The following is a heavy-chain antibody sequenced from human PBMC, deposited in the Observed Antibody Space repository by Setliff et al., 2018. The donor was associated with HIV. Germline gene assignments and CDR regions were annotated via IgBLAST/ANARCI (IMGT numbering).Heavy chain of an antibody. CDR2: ISGNGGNT. Sequence: GSLRLSCSASGFSFSNYAMHWVRQAPGKGLEYVSAISGNGGNTYYTDSVKGRFTISRDNAKNTLYLQMSSLRSEDTAVYYCMKGQFLEWFNWFDPWGQGTLVTVSS. CDR3: MKGQFLEWFNWFDP. D-gene: IGHD3-3*01. V-gene: IGHV3-64D*09. CDR1: GFSFSNYA. J-gene: IGHJ5*02.